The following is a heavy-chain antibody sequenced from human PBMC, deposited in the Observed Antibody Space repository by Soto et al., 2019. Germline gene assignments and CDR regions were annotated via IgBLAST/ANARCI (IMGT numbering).Heavy chain of an antibody. J-gene: IGHJ3*02. V-gene: IGHV4-59*01. CDR2: IYYSGST. CDR3: ARASLWSDAFDI. Sequence: QVQLQESGPGLVKPSETLSLTCTVSGGSISSYYWSWIRQPPGKGLEWIGYIYYSGSTNYNPSLKSRVTISVDTSKNQFSLKLSSVTAADTAVYYCARASLWSDAFDIWGQGTMVTVSS. CDR1: GGSISSYY. D-gene: IGHD2-21*01.